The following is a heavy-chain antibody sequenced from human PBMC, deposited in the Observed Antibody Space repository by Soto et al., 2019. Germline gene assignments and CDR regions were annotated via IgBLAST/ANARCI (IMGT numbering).Heavy chain of an antibody. J-gene: IGHJ5*02. D-gene: IGHD2-15*01. CDR2: IYYSGST. Sequence: QVQLQESGPGLVKPSQSLSLTCTVSGGSISSGDHYWSWIRQPPGKGLEWLGYIYYSGSTYYNPSLQSRLTMSLDTSTNQFSLNLSSVTAADTAVYYCARVVVVAATGGWFDPWGQGTLVTVSS. CDR1: GGSISSGDHY. CDR3: ARVVVVAATGGWFDP. V-gene: IGHV4-30-4*01.